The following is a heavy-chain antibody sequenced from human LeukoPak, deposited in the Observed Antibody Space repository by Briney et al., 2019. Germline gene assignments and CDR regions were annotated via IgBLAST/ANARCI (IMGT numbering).Heavy chain of an antibody. J-gene: IGHJ3*01. V-gene: IGHV3-21*01. CDR3: AKEAGQDYGALDAFDV. D-gene: IGHD4-17*01. CDR1: GFTFSIYS. CDR2: IGGSSSSL. Sequence: GGSLRLSCAPSGFTFSIYSMNWVRQAPGKGLEWVSSIGGSSSSLYYAESVKGRFTISRDNAKNSLYLQMNSLRAEDTAVYYCAKEAGQDYGALDAFDVWGQGTMVTVSS.